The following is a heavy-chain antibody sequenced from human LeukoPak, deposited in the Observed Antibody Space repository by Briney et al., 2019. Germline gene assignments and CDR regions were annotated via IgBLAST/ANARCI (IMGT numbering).Heavy chain of an antibody. CDR3: ARSYSSGSYYSPFDP. Sequence: SETLSLTCTVSGSSMNNYYWTWIRQSPGKGLEWIGYFHYTRNTNYNPSLRGRVTMSADTSKSQFSLKLSSLTAADTAVYYCARSYSSGSYYSPFDPWGQGTLVTVSS. J-gene: IGHJ5*02. V-gene: IGHV4-59*01. CDR2: FHYTRNT. D-gene: IGHD3-10*01. CDR1: GSSMNNYY.